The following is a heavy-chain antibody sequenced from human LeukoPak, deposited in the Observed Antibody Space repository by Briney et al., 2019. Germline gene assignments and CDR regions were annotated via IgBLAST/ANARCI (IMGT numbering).Heavy chain of an antibody. V-gene: IGHV4-59*01. CDR1: GGSISSYY. J-gene: IGHJ4*02. CDR2: IYYSGST. D-gene: IGHD3-22*01. CDR3: ARGPPGEDYDSSGYYFND. Sequence: SETLSLTCTVSGGSISSYYWSWIRQPPGKGLEWIGYIYYSGSTNYNPSLKSRVTISVDTSKNQFSLKLSSVTAADTAVYYCARGPPGEDYDSSGYYFNDWGQGTLVTVSS.